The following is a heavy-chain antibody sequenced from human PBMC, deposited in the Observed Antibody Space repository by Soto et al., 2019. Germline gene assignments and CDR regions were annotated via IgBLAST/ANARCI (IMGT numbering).Heavy chain of an antibody. CDR3: ARGPDVDTAMPDY. V-gene: IGHV4-39*07. J-gene: IGHJ4*02. D-gene: IGHD5-18*01. Sequence: TSETLSLTCTVSGGSISSSSYYWGWIRQPPGKGLEWIGSIYHSGSTNYNPSLKSRVTISVDKSKNQFSLKLSSVTAADTAVYYCARGPDVDTAMPDYWGQGTLVTVSS. CDR1: GGSISSSSYY. CDR2: IYHSGST.